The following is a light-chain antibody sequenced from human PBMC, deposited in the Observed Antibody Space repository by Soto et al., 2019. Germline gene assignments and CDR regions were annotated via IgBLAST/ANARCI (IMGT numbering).Light chain of an antibody. CDR2: GAS. V-gene: IGKV3-15*01. Sequence: EILMTQSPATLSVSPGERATLSRRASQNIASNLAWYQQQPGQAPRLLMYGASTRATNIPARFSGSGSGTEFTLTISSLQSEDFAVYYCQQYDNWPPMYTFGQGTRLEIK. J-gene: IGKJ2*01. CDR1: QNIASN. CDR3: QQYDNWPPMYT.